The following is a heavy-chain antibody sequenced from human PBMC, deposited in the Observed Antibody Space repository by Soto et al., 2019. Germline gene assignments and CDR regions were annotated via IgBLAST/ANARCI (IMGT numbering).Heavy chain of an antibody. CDR1: GFTFSSYW. J-gene: IGHJ6*02. CDR2: FDPEDGET. V-gene: IGHV1-24*01. CDR3: ATAGRVAGTGRTPAYYYYGMDV. Sequence: PGGSLRLSCAASGFTFSSYWMHWVRQAPGKGLEWMGGFDPEDGETIYAQKFQGRVTMTENTSTDTAYTELSSLRSEDTAVYYCATAGRVAGTGRTPAYYYYGMDVWGQGTTVTVSS. D-gene: IGHD6-19*01.